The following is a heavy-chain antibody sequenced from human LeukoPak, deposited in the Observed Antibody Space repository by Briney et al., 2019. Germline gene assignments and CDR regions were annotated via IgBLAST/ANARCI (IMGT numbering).Heavy chain of an antibody. V-gene: IGHV1-3*01. J-gene: IGHJ4*02. D-gene: IGHD6-19*01. Sequence: ASVKVSCKASGYTFTSYAMHWVRQAPGQRLEWMGWINAGNGNTKYSQKFQGRVTITRDTSASIAYMELSSLRSEDTAVYYCARKSPYSSGWTFDYWGQGTLVTVSS. CDR2: INAGNGNT. CDR1: GYTFTSYA. CDR3: ARKSPYSSGWTFDY.